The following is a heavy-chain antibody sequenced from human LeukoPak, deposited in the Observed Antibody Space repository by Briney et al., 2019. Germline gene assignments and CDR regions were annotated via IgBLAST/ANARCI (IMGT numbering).Heavy chain of an antibody. CDR1: GFTFSTYW. J-gene: IGHJ4*02. CDR3: ARLKDDVTKLDY. CDR2: INQDGSQK. D-gene: IGHD2-8*01. V-gene: IGHV3-7*01. Sequence: PGGSLRLSCAASGFTFSTYWMSWVRQAPGKGLEWVANINQDGSQKRYVDSVQGRLTISRDNTKNSLFLQMNSPRAEDTAVYYCARLKDDVTKLDYWGQGTLVTVSS.